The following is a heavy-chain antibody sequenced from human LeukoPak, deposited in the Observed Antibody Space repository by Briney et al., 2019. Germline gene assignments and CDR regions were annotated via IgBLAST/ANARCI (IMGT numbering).Heavy chain of an antibody. V-gene: IGHV1-2*02. CDR2: INPNSGGT. J-gene: IGHJ2*01. CDR3: ARVPSYDSSGYTPYWYFDL. D-gene: IGHD3-22*01. CDR1: GYTFTGYY. Sequence: ASVKVSCKASGYTFTGYYMHWVRQAPGQGLEWMGWINPNSGGTNYAQKFQGRVTMTRDTSISTAYMELSRLRSDDTAVYYCARVPSYDSSGYTPYWYFDLWGRGTLVTDSS.